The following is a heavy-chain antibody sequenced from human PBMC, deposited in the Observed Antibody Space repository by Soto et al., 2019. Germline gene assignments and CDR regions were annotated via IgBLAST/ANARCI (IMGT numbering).Heavy chain of an antibody. D-gene: IGHD2-15*01. CDR1: GFTFSSYG. J-gene: IGHJ6*02. Sequence: QVQLVESGGGVVQPGRSLRLSCAASGFTFSSYGMHWVRQAPGKGLEWVAVISYDGSNKYYADSVKGRFTISRDNSKNTLYLQMNSLRAEDTAVYYCAKETRYCSGGSCYRYYYGMDVWGQGTTVTVSS. CDR2: ISYDGSNK. CDR3: AKETRYCSGGSCYRYYYGMDV. V-gene: IGHV3-30*18.